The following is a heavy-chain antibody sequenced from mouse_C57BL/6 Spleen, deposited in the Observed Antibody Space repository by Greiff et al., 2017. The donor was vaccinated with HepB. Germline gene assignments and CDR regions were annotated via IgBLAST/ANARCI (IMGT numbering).Heavy chain of an antibody. CDR2: INPYNGGT. CDR1: GYTFTDYY. J-gene: IGHJ2*01. D-gene: IGHD1-1*02. Sequence: VQLQQSGPVLVKPGASVKMSCKASGYTFTDYYMYWVKQSHGKSLEWIGVINPYNGGTSYNQKFKGKATLTVDKSSSTAYMELNSLTSEDSAVYYCARSTVANYFDYWGQGTTLTVSS. CDR3: ARSTVANYFDY. V-gene: IGHV1-19*01.